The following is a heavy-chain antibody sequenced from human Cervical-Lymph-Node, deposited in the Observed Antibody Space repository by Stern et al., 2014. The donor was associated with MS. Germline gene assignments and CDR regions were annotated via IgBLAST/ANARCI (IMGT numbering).Heavy chain of an antibody. V-gene: IGHV4-4*02. Sequence: QLQLQESGPGLVKPSGTLSLTCTVSGGSIDGSDWWSWVRQPPGKGLEWIGEIYHTGTTNYNPSLKSRVSMSVDKSKNQFPLNLTSVTAADTAVYYCARAGLYDYWGQGTLVTVSS. CDR1: GGSIDGSDW. J-gene: IGHJ4*02. CDR3: ARAGLYDY. CDR2: IYHTGTT. D-gene: IGHD2/OR15-2a*01.